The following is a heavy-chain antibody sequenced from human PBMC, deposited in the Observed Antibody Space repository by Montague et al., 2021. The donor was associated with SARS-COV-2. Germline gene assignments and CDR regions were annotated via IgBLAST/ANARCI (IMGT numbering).Heavy chain of an antibody. V-gene: IGHV4/OR15-8*02. J-gene: IGHJ4*02. D-gene: IGHD6-13*01. CDR3: ARGFVAAVPDRFDS. CDR2: IFHSGVA. CDR1: GGFISSGNW. Sequence: SETLSLTCAVSGGFISSGNWWSWVRQPPGKGLGWIGEIFHSGVASYTPSLKSRLTISMDKSKNEFSLKLNSVTAADTAMYYCARGFVAAVPDRFDSWGQGVLVTVSS.